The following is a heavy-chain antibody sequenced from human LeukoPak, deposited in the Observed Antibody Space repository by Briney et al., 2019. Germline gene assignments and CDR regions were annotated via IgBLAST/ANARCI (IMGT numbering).Heavy chain of an antibody. J-gene: IGHJ4*02. V-gene: IGHV6-1*01. Sequence: SQTLPLTCAISGDSVSSRTAAWNWIRQSPSRGLEWLGRTYYRSRWYFDYAVSVKSRVTINPDTTKNQFSLQLNFVTPEDTAIYYCARFKAVGGIDYFDYWDQGRLVTVSS. CDR2: TYYRSRWYF. CDR3: ARFKAVGGIDYFDY. D-gene: IGHD6-19*01. CDR1: GDSVSSRTAA.